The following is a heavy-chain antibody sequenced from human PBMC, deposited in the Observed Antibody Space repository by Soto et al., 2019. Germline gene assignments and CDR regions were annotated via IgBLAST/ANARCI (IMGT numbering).Heavy chain of an antibody. CDR3: AREGRYGSTAKCKHDAFCI. CDR1: GYTFTSYG. V-gene: IGHV1-46*01. D-gene: IGHD3-22*01. CDR2: INPSGGST. Sequence: ASVKVSCKASGYTFTSYGISWLRQAPGQGLEWMGMINPSGGSTNYAHKFQGRVTITRDTSTSTGYMHRSRLRSGDTVIYYSAREGRYGSTAKCKHDAFCIWG. J-gene: IGHJ3*02.